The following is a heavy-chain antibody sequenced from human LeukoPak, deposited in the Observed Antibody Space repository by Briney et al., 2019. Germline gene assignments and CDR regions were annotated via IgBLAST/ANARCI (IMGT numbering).Heavy chain of an antibody. V-gene: IGHV3-48*02. Sequence: GGSLRLSCAVSGFTFSSYSMNWVRQAPGKGLEWVTYISRSSSTIYYADSVKGRFTISRDNAKNSLYLQMNSLRDEDTAVYYCARDGDGGLGSDYWGQGTLDTVSS. D-gene: IGHD4-23*01. CDR1: GFTFSSYS. CDR2: ISRSSSTI. CDR3: ARDGDGGLGSDY. J-gene: IGHJ4*02.